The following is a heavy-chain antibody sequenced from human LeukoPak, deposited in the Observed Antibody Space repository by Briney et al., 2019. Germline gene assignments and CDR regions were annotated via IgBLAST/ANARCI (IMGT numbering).Heavy chain of an antibody. CDR2: INPSGGST. D-gene: IGHD6-13*01. Sequence: ASVKVSCKASGYTFTSYYMHWVRQAPGQGLEWMGIINPSGGSTSYAQKFQGRVTITADKSTSTAYMELSSLRSEDTAVYYCASFPRGAAAGYYFDYWGQGTLVTVSS. CDR1: GYTFTSYY. V-gene: IGHV1-46*01. CDR3: ASFPRGAAAGYYFDY. J-gene: IGHJ4*02.